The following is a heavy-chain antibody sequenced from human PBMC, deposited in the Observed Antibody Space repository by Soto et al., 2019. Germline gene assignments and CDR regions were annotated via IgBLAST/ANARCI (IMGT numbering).Heavy chain of an antibody. D-gene: IGHD3-10*01. V-gene: IGHV1-8*01. CDR2: MNPNSGNT. Sequence: GESLKISCKASGYTFTSYDINWVRQATGQGLEWMGWMNPNSGNTGYAQKFQGRVTMTRNTSISTAYMELSSLRSEDTAVYYCARGRSRNYGSGNYYYMDVWGKGTTVTVSS. CDR3: ARGRSRNYGSGNYYYMDV. J-gene: IGHJ6*03. CDR1: GYTFTSYD.